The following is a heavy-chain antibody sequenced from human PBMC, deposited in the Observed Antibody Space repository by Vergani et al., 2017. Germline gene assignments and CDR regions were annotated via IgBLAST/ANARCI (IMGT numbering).Heavy chain of an antibody. CDR3: ARDEYCSGGSCYPPLYYYYYYMDV. D-gene: IGHD2-15*01. Sequence: QVQLVQSGAEVKKPGSSVKVSCKASGGTFSSYAISWVRQAPGQGLEWMGGIIPIFGTANYAQKFQGRVTITADESTSTADMELSSLRSEDTAVYYCARDEYCSGGSCYPPLYYYYYYMDVWGKGTTVTVSS. CDR2: IIPIFGTA. CDR1: GGTFSSYA. V-gene: IGHV1-69*01. J-gene: IGHJ6*03.